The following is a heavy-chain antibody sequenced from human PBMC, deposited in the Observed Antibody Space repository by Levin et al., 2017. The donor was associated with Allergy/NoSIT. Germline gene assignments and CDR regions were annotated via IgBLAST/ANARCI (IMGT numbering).Heavy chain of an antibody. CDR3: ARDRVVGATNWFDP. V-gene: IGHV3-11*01. J-gene: IGHJ5*02. D-gene: IGHD1-26*01. Sequence: GESLKISCAASGFTFSDYYMSWIRQAPGKGLEWVSYISSSGSTIYYADSVKGRFTISRDNAKNSLYLQMNSLRAEDTAVYYCARDRVVGATNWFDPWGQGTLVTVSS. CDR1: GFTFSDYY. CDR2: ISSSGSTI.